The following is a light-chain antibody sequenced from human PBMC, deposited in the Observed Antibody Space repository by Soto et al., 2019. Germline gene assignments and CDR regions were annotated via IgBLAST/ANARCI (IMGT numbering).Light chain of an antibody. CDR3: TSYTSSITYV. J-gene: IGLJ1*01. Sequence: ALTQPASVSGSPGQSITISCTGTSSDVGGYNFVSWYQHHPGKAPKLIIYDVSNRPSGVSNRFSGSKSGNTASLTISGLQAEDEADYYCTSYTSSITYVFGTGTKVTVL. CDR1: SSDVGGYNF. V-gene: IGLV2-14*03. CDR2: DVS.